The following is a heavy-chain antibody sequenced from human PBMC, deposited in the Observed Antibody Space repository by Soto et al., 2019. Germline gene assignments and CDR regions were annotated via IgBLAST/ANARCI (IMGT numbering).Heavy chain of an antibody. CDR1: GFTFSSYA. D-gene: IGHD6-19*01. Sequence: EVQLLESGGGLVQPGGSLRLSCAASGFTFSSYAMSWVRQAPGKGLEWVSAISGSGGTTYYADSVKGRFTFSRDNSMNTLYLQMICRGAEDPAVYYCAKTATGWFSAFDIWGQGTMVTVSS. CDR2: ISGSGGTT. V-gene: IGHV3-23*01. CDR3: AKTATGWFSAFDI. J-gene: IGHJ3*02.